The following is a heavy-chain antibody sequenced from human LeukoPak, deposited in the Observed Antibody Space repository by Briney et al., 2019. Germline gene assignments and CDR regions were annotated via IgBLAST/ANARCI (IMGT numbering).Heavy chain of an antibody. D-gene: IGHD3-22*01. CDR3: ARAYYYDSSDDAFDI. Sequence: GASVKVSCKASGYTFTSYGISWVRQAPGQGLEWMGWISAYNGNTNYAQKLQGRVTMTTDTSTSTAYMELRSLRSDGTAVYYCARAYYYDSSDDAFDIWGQGTMVTVSS. V-gene: IGHV1-18*01. J-gene: IGHJ3*02. CDR1: GYTFTSYG. CDR2: ISAYNGNT.